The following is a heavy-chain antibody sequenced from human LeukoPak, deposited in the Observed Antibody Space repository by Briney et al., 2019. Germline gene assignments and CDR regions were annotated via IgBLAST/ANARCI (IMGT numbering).Heavy chain of an antibody. CDR2: INHSEAT. D-gene: IGHD3-3*01. Sequence: SETLSLTCAVYGGSFSGYYWSWIRQPPGKGLEWIGEINHSEATDYNPSLKSRVTISVDTSKNQFSLKLSSVTAADTAVYYCARANYDFWSGYLDYWGQGTLVTVSS. V-gene: IGHV4-34*01. CDR1: GGSFSGYY. CDR3: ARANYDFWSGYLDY. J-gene: IGHJ4*02.